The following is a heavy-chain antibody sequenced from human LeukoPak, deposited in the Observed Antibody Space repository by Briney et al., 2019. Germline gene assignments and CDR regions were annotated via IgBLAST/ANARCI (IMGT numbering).Heavy chain of an antibody. D-gene: IGHD5-12*01. CDR3: AKGAYDYVEIGYFDH. Sequence: GGSLRLSCAVSGITLSNYGMSWVRQAPGKGLEWVAGISDSGGRTNYADSVKGRFTISRDNSKNTLYLQMNSLRAEDTAVYYCAKGAYDYVEIGYFDHWGQGTLVTVSS. V-gene: IGHV3-23*01. CDR2: ISDSGGRT. J-gene: IGHJ4*02. CDR1: GITLSNYG.